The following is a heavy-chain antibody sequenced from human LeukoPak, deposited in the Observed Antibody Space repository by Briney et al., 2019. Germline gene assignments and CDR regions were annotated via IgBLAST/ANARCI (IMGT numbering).Heavy chain of an antibody. CDR3: ARDGPYTYCSSTSCYTPFDY. D-gene: IGHD2-2*02. Sequence: RTSETLSLTCTVSGGSISSYYWSWIRQPAGKGLEWIGRIYTSGSTNYNPSLKSRVTMSVDTSKNQFSLKLSSVTAADTAVYYCARDGPYTYCSSTSCYTPFDYWGQGTLSPSPQ. CDR1: GGSISSYY. V-gene: IGHV4-4*07. CDR2: IYTSGST. J-gene: IGHJ4*02.